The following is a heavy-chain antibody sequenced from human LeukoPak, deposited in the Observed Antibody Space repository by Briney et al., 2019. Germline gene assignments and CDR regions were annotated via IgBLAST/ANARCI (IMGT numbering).Heavy chain of an antibody. CDR1: GFTFSNAW. CDR2: IKSKTDGGTT. CDR3: ARDLFWSGYSRKSFDY. V-gene: IGHV3-15*01. Sequence: PGGSLRLSCAASGFTFSNAWMSWVRQAPGKGLEWVGRIKSKTDGGTTDYAAPVKGRFTISRDNSKNTLYLQMNSLRAEDTAVYYCARDLFWSGYSRKSFDYWGQGTLVTVSS. J-gene: IGHJ4*02. D-gene: IGHD3-3*01.